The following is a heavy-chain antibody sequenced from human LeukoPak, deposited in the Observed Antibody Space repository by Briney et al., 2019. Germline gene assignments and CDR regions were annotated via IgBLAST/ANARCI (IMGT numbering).Heavy chain of an antibody. D-gene: IGHD1-26*01. J-gene: IGHJ6*03. V-gene: IGHV3-21*01. CDR3: ARDPYSGNYGNDYYYYMDV. CDR2: ITSSATYI. CDR1: GFTFSNYN. Sequence: GGSLRLSCAASGFTFSNYNMNWARQAPGKAMEWVSSITSSATYIFYADSVKGRFTISRDNAKNSLYLQMDSLGPEDTAVYYCARDPYSGNYGNDYYYYMDVWGKGTTVTISS.